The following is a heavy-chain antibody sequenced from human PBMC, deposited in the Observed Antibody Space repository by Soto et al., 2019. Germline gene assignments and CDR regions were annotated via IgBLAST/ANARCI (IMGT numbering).Heavy chain of an antibody. CDR3: ATDSRVEYFDL. J-gene: IGHJ2*01. CDR2: IIPILGIA. D-gene: IGHD3-22*01. Sequence: ASVKVSCKASGGTFSSYTIGWVRQAPGQGLEWMGRIIPILGIANYAQKFQGRVTITADKSTSTAYMELSSLRSEDTAVYYCATDSRVEYFDLWGRGTLVTVSS. V-gene: IGHV1-69*02. CDR1: GGTFSSYT.